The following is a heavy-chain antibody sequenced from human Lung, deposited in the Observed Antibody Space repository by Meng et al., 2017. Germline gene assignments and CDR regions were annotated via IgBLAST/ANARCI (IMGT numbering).Heavy chain of an antibody. CDR1: GFTFSSYS. Sequence: QLVEAGGGLVKPGGALRLACAASGFTFSSYSMHWVRQAPGKGLEWVSSISSSSAYADSVKGRFTISRDNAKNSLYLQMNSLRAEDTAVYYCARGRVVVAATPSDEWGQRTLVTVSS. D-gene: IGHD2-15*01. CDR2: ISSSSA. CDR3: ARGRVVVAATPSDE. V-gene: IGHV3-21*01. J-gene: IGHJ4*02.